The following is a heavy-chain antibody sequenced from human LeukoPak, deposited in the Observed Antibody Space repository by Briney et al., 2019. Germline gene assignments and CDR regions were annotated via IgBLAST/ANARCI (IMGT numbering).Heavy chain of an antibody. CDR3: ARDLEGSGFLFDY. Sequence: SETLSLTCTVSGGSISSYYWSWIRQPPGKGLEWIGYIYYSGGTNYNPSLKSRVTISVDTSKNQFSLKLSSVTAADTAVYYCARDLEGSGFLFDYWGQGTLVTVSS. CDR1: GGSISSYY. D-gene: IGHD3-10*01. J-gene: IGHJ4*02. CDR2: IYYSGGT. V-gene: IGHV4-59*01.